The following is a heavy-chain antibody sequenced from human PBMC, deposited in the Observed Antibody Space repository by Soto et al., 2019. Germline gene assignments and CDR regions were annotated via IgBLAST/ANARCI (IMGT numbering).Heavy chain of an antibody. CDR2: ISSSSGTI. V-gene: IGHV3-48*01. CDR3: AASPYYGDYFGY. D-gene: IGHD3-22*01. Sequence: EVQLVESGGGLVQPGGSLRLSCAASGFTFSSYSMNWVRQAPGKGLEWVSYISSSSGTIYYADSVKGRFTISRDNAKNSLYLQMNSLRAEDTAVYYCAASPYYGDYFGYWGQGTLVTVSS. J-gene: IGHJ4*02. CDR1: GFTFSSYS.